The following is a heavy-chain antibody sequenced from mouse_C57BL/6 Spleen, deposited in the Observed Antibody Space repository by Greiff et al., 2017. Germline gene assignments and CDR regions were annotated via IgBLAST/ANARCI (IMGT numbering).Heavy chain of an antibody. J-gene: IGHJ4*01. CDR3: ARWSGYGYGIRGAMDD. CDR2: IYPGSGST. Sequence: QVQLQQPGAELVKPGASVKMSCKASGYTFTSYWITWVKQRPGQGLEWIGDIYPGSGSTNYNEKFQSKATLTVDPSSSTAYMQLSSLTSEDSAVYYGARWSGYGYGIRGAMDDGGQGTSVTVSS. CDR1: GYTFTSYW. V-gene: IGHV1-55*01. D-gene: IGHD1-1*01.